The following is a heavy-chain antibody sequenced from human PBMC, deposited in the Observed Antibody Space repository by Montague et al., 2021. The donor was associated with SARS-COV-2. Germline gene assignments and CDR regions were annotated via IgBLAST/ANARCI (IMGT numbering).Heavy chain of an antibody. CDR2: IYFSGST. Sequence: SETLSLTCTVSGGSISSYYWSWIRQPPGKGLEWIGYIYFSGSTDYNPALKNRVTTSVDTSKNQFSLRLSSLTAADTAVYYCARHGRFSVIVNTPRGAFDXWGPGTMVTVSS. V-gene: IGHV4-59*08. CDR1: GGSISSYY. D-gene: IGHD3-22*01. J-gene: IGHJ3*02. CDR3: ARHGRFSVIVNTPRGAFDX.